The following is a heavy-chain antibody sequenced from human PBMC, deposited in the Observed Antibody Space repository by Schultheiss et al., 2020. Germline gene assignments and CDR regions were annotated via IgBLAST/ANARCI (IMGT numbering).Heavy chain of an antibody. J-gene: IGHJ4*02. CDR3: ARVSPPLGATDY. CDR2: IKQDGSEK. CDR1: GFTFSSYW. Sequence: GESLKIPCAASGFTFSSYWMSWVRQAPGKGLEWVANIKQDGSEKYYVDSVKGRFTISRDNAKNSLYLQMNSLRAEDTAVYYCARVSPPLGATDYWGQGTLVTVSS. V-gene: IGHV3-7*01. D-gene: IGHD1-26*01.